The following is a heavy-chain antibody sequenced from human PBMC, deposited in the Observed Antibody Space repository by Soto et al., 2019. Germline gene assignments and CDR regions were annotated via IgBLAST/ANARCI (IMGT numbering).Heavy chain of an antibody. D-gene: IGHD3-3*01. CDR1: GGSISSSSYY. CDR2: IYSSGST. CDR3: ARLVISVTIFGVGMEGTGNWFDP. J-gene: IGHJ5*02. Sequence: ETLSLTCTVSGGSISSSSYYWGWIRQPPGKGLEWIGSIYSSGSTYYNPSLKSRVTISVDTSKNQFSLKLSSVTAADTAVYYCARLVISVTIFGVGMEGTGNWFDPWGQGTLVTVSS. V-gene: IGHV4-39*01.